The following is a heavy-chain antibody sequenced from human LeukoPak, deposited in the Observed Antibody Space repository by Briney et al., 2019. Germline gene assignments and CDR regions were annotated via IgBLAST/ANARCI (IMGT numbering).Heavy chain of an antibody. Sequence: ASVKVSCKASGYTFTSYYMHWVRQAPGQGLEWMGIINPSGGSTSYAQKFQGRVTMTRDTSTSTLYMELSSLRSEDTAVYYCARDRGYCSGGSCYEGYWGQGTLVTVSS. CDR1: GYTFTSYY. J-gene: IGHJ4*02. V-gene: IGHV1-46*01. CDR2: INPSGGST. D-gene: IGHD2-15*01. CDR3: ARDRGYCSGGSCYEGY.